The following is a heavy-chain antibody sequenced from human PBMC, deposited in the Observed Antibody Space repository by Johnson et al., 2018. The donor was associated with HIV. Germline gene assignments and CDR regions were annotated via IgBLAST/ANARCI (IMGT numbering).Heavy chain of an antibody. Sequence: VQLVESGGGLVKPGGSLRLSCAASGFTFSNAWMSWVRQAPGKGLEWVGRIKSKTDGGTTDYAAPVNARFTISRDDSKNTLYLKMNSLRPEDTAVYYCARDRAIVVAYDAFDIWGQGTMVTVSS. V-gene: IGHV3-15*01. J-gene: IGHJ3*02. D-gene: IGHD3-22*01. CDR1: GFTFSNAW. CDR2: IKSKTDGGTT. CDR3: ARDRAIVVAYDAFDI.